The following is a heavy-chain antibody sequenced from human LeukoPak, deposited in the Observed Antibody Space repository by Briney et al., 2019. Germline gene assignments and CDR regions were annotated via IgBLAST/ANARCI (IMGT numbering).Heavy chain of an antibody. Sequence: PSETLSLTCTVSGGSISDYYWNWIRQPAAQGREWIGRIYSSGSTNYNPSLKSRVTMSVDMSKNQFSLKLRYLPAADTAVYYWTTLDGDGVRYWGQGTLVTVSS. CDR1: GGSISDYY. CDR3: TTLDGDGVRY. D-gene: IGHD2-21*02. CDR2: IYSSGST. J-gene: IGHJ4*02. V-gene: IGHV4-4*07.